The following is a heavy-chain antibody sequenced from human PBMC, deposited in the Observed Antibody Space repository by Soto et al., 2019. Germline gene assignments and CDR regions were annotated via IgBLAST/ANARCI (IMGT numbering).Heavy chain of an antibody. CDR2: INPDSGGT. Sequence: ASVKVSCKASGYTFTGYYMHWVRQAPGQGLEWMGWINPDSGGTNYAQKFQGRVTMTRDTSISTAYMELSRLRSDDTAVYYCARDRSSWQENRFDPWGQGTLVTVSS. CDR3: ARDRSSWQENRFDP. J-gene: IGHJ5*02. V-gene: IGHV1-2*02. D-gene: IGHD6-13*01. CDR1: GYTFTGYY.